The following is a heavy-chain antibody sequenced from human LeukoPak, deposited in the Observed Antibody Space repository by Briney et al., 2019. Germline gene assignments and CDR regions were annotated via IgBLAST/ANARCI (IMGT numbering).Heavy chain of an antibody. CDR1: GGSFSGYY. D-gene: IGHD3-3*01. J-gene: IGHJ5*02. CDR3: ARGRPYYDFWSGYDDNWFDP. CDR2: INHSGST. Sequence: PSETLSLTCAVYGGSFSGYYWSWIRQPPGKGLEWIGEINHSGSTNYNPSLKSRVTISVDTSKNQFSLKLSSVTAADTAVYYCARGRPYYDFWSGYDDNWFDPWGQGTLVTVSS. V-gene: IGHV4-34*01.